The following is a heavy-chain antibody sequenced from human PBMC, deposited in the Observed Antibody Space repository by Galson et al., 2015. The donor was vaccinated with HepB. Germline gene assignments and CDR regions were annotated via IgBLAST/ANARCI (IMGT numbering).Heavy chain of an antibody. J-gene: IGHJ6*02. D-gene: IGHD6-19*01. CDR2: ISSSSSYI. Sequence: SLRLSCAASGFTFSSYSMNWVRQAPGKGLEWVSSISSSSSYIYYADSVKGRFTISRDNAKNSLYLQMNSLRAEDTAVYYCAREGPPISGWYGGYYYYGMDVWGQGTTVTVSS. CDR3: AREGPPISGWYGGYYYYGMDV. CDR1: GFTFSSYS. V-gene: IGHV3-21*01.